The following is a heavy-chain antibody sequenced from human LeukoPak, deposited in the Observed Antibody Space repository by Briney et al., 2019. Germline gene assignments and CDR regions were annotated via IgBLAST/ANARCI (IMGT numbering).Heavy chain of an antibody. CDR2: IYTSGST. V-gene: IGHV4-61*02. Sequence: PSQTLSLTCTVSGGSISSGSYYWSWIRQPAGKGLEWIGRIYTSGSTNYNPSLKSRVTISVDTSKNQFSLKLSSVTAADTAVYYCARHFPANDAFDIWGQGTMVTVSS. CDR1: GGSISSGSYY. CDR3: ARHFPANDAFDI. D-gene: IGHD2-2*01. J-gene: IGHJ3*02.